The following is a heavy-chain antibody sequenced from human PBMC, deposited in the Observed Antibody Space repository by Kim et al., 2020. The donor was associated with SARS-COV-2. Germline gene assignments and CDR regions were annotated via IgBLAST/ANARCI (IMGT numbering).Heavy chain of an antibody. D-gene: IGHD3-10*01. CDR1: GNTFSSYA. CDR3: ASSMVSGVISAFDL. J-gene: IGHJ3*01. CDR2: INTNTGKP. V-gene: IGHV7-4-1*02. Sequence: ASVKVSCKASGNTFSSYAMNWVRQAPGQGLEWMGWINTNTGKPAYAQGFTGRFVFSLDTSVSTTYLQISSLKSEDTAVYYCASSMVSGVISAFDLWGQGTVLTVSS.